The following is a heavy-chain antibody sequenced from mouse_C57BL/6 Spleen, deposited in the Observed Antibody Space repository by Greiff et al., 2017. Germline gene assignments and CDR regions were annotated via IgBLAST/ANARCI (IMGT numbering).Heavy chain of an antibody. CDR1: GYTFTSYW. V-gene: IGHV1-69*01. Sequence: VQLQQPGAELVMPGASVKLSCKASGYTFTSYWMHWVKQRPGQGLEWIGEIDPSDSYTNYNQKFKGKSTLTVDKSSSTAYMQLSSLTSEDSAVYYCAILQLRLGVPYAMDYWCQGTSVTVSS. J-gene: IGHJ4*01. CDR3: AILQLRLGVPYAMDY. D-gene: IGHD4-1*02. CDR2: IDPSDSYT.